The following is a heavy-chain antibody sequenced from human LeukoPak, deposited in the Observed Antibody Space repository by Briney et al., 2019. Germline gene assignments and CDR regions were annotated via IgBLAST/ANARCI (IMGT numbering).Heavy chain of an antibody. CDR3: AKTRNLAAAGYFDS. CDR2: IPSDGSHK. CDR1: GFTFSSYG. Sequence: RSGGSLRLSCAASGFTFSSYGMHWVRQAPGKGLEWVAFIPSDGSHKDYTDSVKDRFTISRDNSKYMLYLQMNSPRPDDTAVYYCAKTRNLAAAGYFDSWGQGTLVTVSS. V-gene: IGHV3-30*02. D-gene: IGHD6-13*01. J-gene: IGHJ4*02.